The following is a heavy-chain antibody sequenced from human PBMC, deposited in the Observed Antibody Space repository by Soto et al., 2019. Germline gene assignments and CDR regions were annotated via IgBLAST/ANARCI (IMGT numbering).Heavy chain of an antibody. J-gene: IGHJ3*02. CDR1: GGSISSYY. D-gene: IGHD3-10*01. V-gene: IGHV4-59*01. CDR2: IYYSGST. Sequence: PSETLSLTXTVSGGSISSYYWSWIRQPPGKGLEWIGYIYYSGSTNYNPSLKSRVTISVDTSKNQFSLKLSSVTAADTAVYYCARADGSGSLGIWGQGTMVTVSS. CDR3: ARADGSGSLGI.